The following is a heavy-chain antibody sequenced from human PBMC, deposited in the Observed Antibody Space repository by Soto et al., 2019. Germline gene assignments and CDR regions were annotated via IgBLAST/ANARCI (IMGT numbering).Heavy chain of an antibody. V-gene: IGHV1-69*13. Sequence: EASVKVSCKASGGTFSSYGISWVRQAPGQGLEWMGGIIPMFGKVKYAQKFQGRVTITADESTSTAYMELSSLTSEDTAMYYCARETSVRGVIITSSPWFDPWGQGTLVTVSS. D-gene: IGHD3-10*01. J-gene: IGHJ5*02. CDR3: ARETSVRGVIITSSPWFDP. CDR1: GGTFSSYG. CDR2: IIPMFGKV.